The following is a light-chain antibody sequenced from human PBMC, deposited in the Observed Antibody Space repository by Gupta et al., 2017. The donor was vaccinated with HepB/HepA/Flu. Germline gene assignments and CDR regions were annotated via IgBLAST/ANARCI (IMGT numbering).Light chain of an antibody. CDR2: GVS. Sequence: EIVLTQSPGTLSLSPGERATLSCRASQSVSGNYLAWYQQKSGQPPRLLIYGVSTRATGVPDRFSGSGSVTDFTLTITRREPEDFAVYYCQQYGPSPPYTFGQGTKLEIK. V-gene: IGKV3-20*01. CDR1: QSVSGNY. J-gene: IGKJ2*01. CDR3: QQYGPSPPYT.